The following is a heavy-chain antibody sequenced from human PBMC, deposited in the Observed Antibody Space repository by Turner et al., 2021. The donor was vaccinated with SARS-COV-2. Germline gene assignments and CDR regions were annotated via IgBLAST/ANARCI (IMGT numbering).Heavy chain of an antibody. CDR3: ARLVVVRAGVFIIRPYRRGYFDS. Sequence: QVQLQQWGAGLLKPAETLSPTCAVSGGSFSGHMWSWIRQSPGKGLEWIGDINHIGETNYNPSLKSRVTTSVDMSKNQFSLRLASVTAADTAVYFCARLVVVRAGVFIIRPYRRGYFDSWGQGTLVTVSS. D-gene: IGHD3-3*01. CDR1: GGSFSGHM. J-gene: IGHJ4*02. CDR2: INHIGET. V-gene: IGHV4-34*01.